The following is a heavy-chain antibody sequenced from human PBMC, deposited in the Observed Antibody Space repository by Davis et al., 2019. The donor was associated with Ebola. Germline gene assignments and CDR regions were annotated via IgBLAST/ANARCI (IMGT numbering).Heavy chain of an antibody. CDR3: AREEMATIDGVAYYYYGMDV. V-gene: IGHV4-34*01. Sequence: SETLSLTCAVYGGSFSGYYWSWIRQPPGKGLEWIGEINHSGSTNYNPSLKSRVTISVDTSKNQFSLKLSSVTAADTAVYYCAREEMATIDGVAYYYYGMDVWGQGTTVTVSS. CDR2: INHSGST. D-gene: IGHD5-24*01. J-gene: IGHJ6*02. CDR1: GGSFSGYY.